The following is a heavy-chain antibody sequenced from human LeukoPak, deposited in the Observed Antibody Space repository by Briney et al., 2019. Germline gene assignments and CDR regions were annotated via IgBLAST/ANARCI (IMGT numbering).Heavy chain of an antibody. J-gene: IGHJ4*02. V-gene: IGHV3-30*04. Sequence: GTSLRLSCLVSELDFKTHAMHWVRQAPGKGLEWVAGLSFDASGTNYADSVKGRFTISRDNSKNTLYLQMHSLRPEDTAVYFCARDLQEISSFYFDYWGQGSLVTVSS. CDR3: ARDLQEISSFYFDY. CDR1: ELDFKTHA. D-gene: IGHD5-24*01. CDR2: LSFDASGT.